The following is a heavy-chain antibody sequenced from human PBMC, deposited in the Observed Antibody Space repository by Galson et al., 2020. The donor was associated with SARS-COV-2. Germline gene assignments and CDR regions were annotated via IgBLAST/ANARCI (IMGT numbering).Heavy chain of an antibody. J-gene: IGHJ3*02. CDR3: AGRVAGADSLDI. V-gene: IGHV6-1*01. Sequence: SQTLSLTCAISGASVSSNSAAWNWIRQSPSRGLEWLGRTYYRSKWSTDYAVSVTSRITINPDTSKNQFSLQLNSVTPEDTAMYYCAGRVAGADSLDIWGQGTMVIVSS. CDR2: TYYRSKWST. CDR1: GASVSSNSAA. D-gene: IGHD1-26*01.